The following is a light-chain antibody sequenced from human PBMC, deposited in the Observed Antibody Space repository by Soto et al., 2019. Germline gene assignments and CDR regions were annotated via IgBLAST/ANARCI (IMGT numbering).Light chain of an antibody. Sequence: EIVLTQSPGTLSLSPGERATLSCRASHSVSSTYLAWYQQKPGQAPRLLIYGASSRATGIPDRFSGSGSGTDFTLTISRLETEDFAVYYCQHYGSLVLTFGGGTKVEIK. J-gene: IGKJ4*01. CDR1: HSVSSTY. CDR2: GAS. V-gene: IGKV3-20*01. CDR3: QHYGSLVLT.